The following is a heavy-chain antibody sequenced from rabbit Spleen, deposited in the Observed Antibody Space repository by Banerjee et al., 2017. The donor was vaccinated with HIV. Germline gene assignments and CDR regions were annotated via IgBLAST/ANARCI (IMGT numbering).Heavy chain of an antibody. CDR3: ARNYVNAFDP. CDR1: GFSFSYSDY. CDR2: IAAGVSGNT. D-gene: IGHD1-1*01. J-gene: IGHJ2*01. Sequence: QSLEESGGDLVKPGASLTLTCTASGFSFSYSDYMCWVRQPPGKGPEWIACIAAGVSGNTFYAGWAKGRFTISKTSSTTVTLQMTSLTAADTATYFCARNYVNAFDPWGPGTLVTVS. V-gene: IGHV1S40*01.